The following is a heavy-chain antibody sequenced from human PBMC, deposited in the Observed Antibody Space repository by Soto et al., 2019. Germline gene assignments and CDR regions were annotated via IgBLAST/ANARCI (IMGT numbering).Heavy chain of an antibody. J-gene: IGHJ4*02. CDR2: VYNSGST. Sequence: SEALSPTCTVSGGSISSNYWTWIRQPPGKGLEWIGYVYNSGSTNYNPSLKSRVTISEDTSKSQFSLKVNSMTAADTAVYYCARYRREAVAGYTLDNWGQGILVTVSS. CDR3: ARYRREAVAGYTLDN. V-gene: IGHV4-59*01. CDR1: GGSISSNY. D-gene: IGHD6-13*01.